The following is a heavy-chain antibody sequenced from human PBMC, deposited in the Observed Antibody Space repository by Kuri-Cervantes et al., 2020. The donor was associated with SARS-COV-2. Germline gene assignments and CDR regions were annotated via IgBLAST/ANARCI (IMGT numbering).Heavy chain of an antibody. V-gene: IGHV3-73*01. D-gene: IGHD3-9*01. CDR1: GFLFSASA. J-gene: IGHJ6*03. CDR2: VRGKANNYAT. CDR3: ARDRGYFDWFYMDV. Sequence: GGSLRLSCEVSGFLFSASAIHWVRQGSGKGLEWVGRVRGKANNYATAYAASVKGRFTISRDDSKNMAYLQMNSLRAEDTAVYYCARDRGYFDWFYMDVWGKGTTVTVSS.